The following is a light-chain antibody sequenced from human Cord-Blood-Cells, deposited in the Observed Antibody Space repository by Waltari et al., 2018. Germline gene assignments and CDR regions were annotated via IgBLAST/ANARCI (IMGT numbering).Light chain of an antibody. CDR1: QSVSSSY. CDR3: QQYGSSLL. J-gene: IGKJ1*01. Sequence: EIVLTQSPGTLSLSPGERATLSCRASQSVSSSYLAWYQQKPGQAPRLLIYGASSRATGIPDRFSGSGSGTDFTLTISRLEPEDFAVYYCQQYGSSLLFGQG. CDR2: GAS. V-gene: IGKV3-20*01.